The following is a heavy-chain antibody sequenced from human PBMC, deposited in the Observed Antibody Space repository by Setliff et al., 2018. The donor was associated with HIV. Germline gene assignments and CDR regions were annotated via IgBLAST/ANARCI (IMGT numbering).Heavy chain of an antibody. CDR2: IYHSGST. J-gene: IGHJ4*01. V-gene: IGHV4-4*02. CDR1: GGSISISSHW. Sequence: SETLSLTCTVSGGSISISSHWWSWVRQPPGMGLEWIGEIYHSGSTNYNPSLKSRVTISVDKSKNQFSLKLISVTAADTAVYYCAGDRGVANYFDYWGHGTLVTVS. CDR3: AGDRGVANYFDY. D-gene: IGHD3-10*01.